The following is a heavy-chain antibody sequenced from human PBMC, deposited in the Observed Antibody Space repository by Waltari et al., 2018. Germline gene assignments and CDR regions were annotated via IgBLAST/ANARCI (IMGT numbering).Heavy chain of an antibody. V-gene: IGHV3-73*02. CDR1: GFIFSGHV. J-gene: IGHJ6*03. CDR3: IRQNDYNTLDV. CDR2: IRSETNSYET. Sequence: EVQLVESGGGLVQPGGSLKLSCVTSGFIFSGHVVHWGRQGPGEGLGWVGRIRSETNSYETKYSASLNGRFIISRDDSTNTAYLLMNSLKIEDTAVYYCIRQNDYNTLDVWGKGTTVTIS. D-gene: IGHD4-4*01.